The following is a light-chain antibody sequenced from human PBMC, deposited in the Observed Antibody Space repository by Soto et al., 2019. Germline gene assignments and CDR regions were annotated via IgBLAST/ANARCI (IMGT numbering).Light chain of an antibody. CDR3: QQYSNWPSWT. J-gene: IGKJ1*01. CDR1: QSVSSSY. V-gene: IGKV3-20*01. Sequence: EIVLTQSPGTLSLSPGERATLCCRASQSVSSSYLAWYQQKPGQAPRLLINGASSRATGIPDRFSGSGSGTDFTLTISRLEPEDFAVYYCQQYSNWPSWTFGQGTKV. CDR2: GAS.